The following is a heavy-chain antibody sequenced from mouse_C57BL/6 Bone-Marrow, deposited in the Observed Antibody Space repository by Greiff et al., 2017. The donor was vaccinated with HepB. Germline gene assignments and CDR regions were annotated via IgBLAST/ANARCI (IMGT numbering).Heavy chain of an antibody. CDR3: TTKGFDY. V-gene: IGHV14-4*01. CDR1: GFNIKDHY. Sequence: VQLQQSGAELVRPGASVKLSCTASGFNIKDHYMHWVKQRPEQGLEWIGWIDPENGDTEYASKFQGKATITADTSSNTAYLQLSSLTSEDTAVYYCTTKGFDYWGQGTTLTVSS. CDR2: IDPENGDT. J-gene: IGHJ2*01.